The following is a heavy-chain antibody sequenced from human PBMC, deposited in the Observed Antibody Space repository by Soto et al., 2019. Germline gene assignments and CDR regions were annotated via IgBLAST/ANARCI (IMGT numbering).Heavy chain of an antibody. J-gene: IGHJ6*03. CDR2: IYYSGST. D-gene: IGHD6-6*01. CDR1: GGSISSYY. Sequence: SETLSLTCTVSGGSISSYYWSWIRQPPGKGLEWIGYIYYSGSTNYNPSLKSRVTISVDTSKNQFSLKLSSVTAADTAVYYCARAVGSIAARTYYYYMDVWGKGTTVTVSS. CDR3: ARAVGSIAARTYYYYMDV. V-gene: IGHV4-59*01.